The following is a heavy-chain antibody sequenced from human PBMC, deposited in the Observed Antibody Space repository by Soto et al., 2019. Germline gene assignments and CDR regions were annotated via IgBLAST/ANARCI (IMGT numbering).Heavy chain of an antibody. J-gene: IGHJ4*02. CDR1: GYIFIDYW. D-gene: IGHD2-15*01. CDR2: VYPRDSAT. Sequence: EVQLVRSGAEVKKPGESLKISCKASGYIFIDYWIGWVGQMPGKGLEWMGSVYPRDSATRYSPSFQGQVTISADRSTGTAFLQWRSLKASDTALYYCARPPLPGYSIHFNSWGQGTLVTVSS. V-gene: IGHV5-51*01. CDR3: ARPPLPGYSIHFNS.